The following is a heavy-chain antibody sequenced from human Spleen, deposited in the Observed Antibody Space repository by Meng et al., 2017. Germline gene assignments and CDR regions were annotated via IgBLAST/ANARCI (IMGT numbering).Heavy chain of an antibody. D-gene: IGHD5-24*01. V-gene: IGHV3-23*01. CDR2: ISGSGGST. CDR1: GFTFSSYA. CDR3: ARDSGVRLVLGDGPDY. J-gene: IGHJ4*02. Sequence: GGSLRLSCAASGFTFSSYAMSWVRQAPGKGLEWVSAISGSGGSTYYADSVKGRFTFSRDNSKSTLYLQMNSLRAEDTAVYYCARDSGVRLVLGDGPDYWGQGTLVTVSS.